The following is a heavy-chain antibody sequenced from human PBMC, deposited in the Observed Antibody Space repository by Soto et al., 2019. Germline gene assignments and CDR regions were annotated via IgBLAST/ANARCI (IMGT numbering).Heavy chain of an antibody. CDR3: ARDPSGSGPNFDY. J-gene: IGHJ4*02. CDR2: IDHSGST. Sequence: SETLSLTCAVSGGSIISGGYSWSWIRQPPGKGLEWIGYIDHSGSTYYNPSLKSRVTISIDTSKNQLSLKLSSVTAADTAVYYCARDPSGSGPNFDYWGQGALVT. D-gene: IGHD3-10*01. V-gene: IGHV4-30-2*01. CDR1: GGSIISGGYS.